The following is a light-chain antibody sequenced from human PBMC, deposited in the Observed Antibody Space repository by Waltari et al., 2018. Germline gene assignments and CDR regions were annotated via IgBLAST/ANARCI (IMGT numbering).Light chain of an antibody. CDR3: QAWDSSYARV. CDR2: QDT. CDR1: KLGDKY. J-gene: IGLJ2*01. V-gene: IGLV3-1*01. Sequence: SYELTQPTSVSVAPGQTASITCSGDKLGDKYACWYQQKPGKSTVLVIHQDTKRPSGSPERFSGSNSGNTATLTISGTQAIDEADYYGQAWDSSYARVFGGGTKLTVL.